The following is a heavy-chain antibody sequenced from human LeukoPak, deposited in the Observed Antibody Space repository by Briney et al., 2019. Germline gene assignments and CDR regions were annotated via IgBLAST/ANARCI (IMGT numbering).Heavy chain of an antibody. CDR1: GFTFGDYA. Sequence: PGGSLRLSCTASGFTFGDYAMGWFRQAPGKGLEWVGFIRSKAYGGTTEYAASVKGRFTISRDDSKSIAYLQMNSLKTEDTAVYYCTRDLRYWGQGTLVTVSS. CDR3: TRDLRY. D-gene: IGHD4-17*01. J-gene: IGHJ4*02. CDR2: IRSKAYGGTT. V-gene: IGHV3-49*03.